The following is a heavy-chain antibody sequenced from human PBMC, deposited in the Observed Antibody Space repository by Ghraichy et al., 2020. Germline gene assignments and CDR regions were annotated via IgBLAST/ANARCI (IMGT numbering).Heavy chain of an antibody. J-gene: IGHJ6*02. CDR3: AGFPITMVRGVIITYYYYYGMDV. V-gene: IGHV1-18*01. D-gene: IGHD3-10*01. CDR1: GYTFTSYG. Sequence: ASVKVSCKASGYTFTSYGISWVRQAPGQGLEWMGWISAYNGNTNYAQKLQGRVTMTTDTSTSTAYMELRSLRSDDTAVYYCAGFPITMVRGVIITYYYYYGMDVWGQGTTVTVSS. CDR2: ISAYNGNT.